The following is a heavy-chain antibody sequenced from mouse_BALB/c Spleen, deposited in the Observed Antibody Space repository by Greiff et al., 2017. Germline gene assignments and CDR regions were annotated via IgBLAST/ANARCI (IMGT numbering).Heavy chain of an antibody. V-gene: IGHV5-6-5*01. D-gene: IGHD2-3*01. CDR2: ISSGGST. Sequence: EVMLVESGGGLVKPGGSLKLSCAASGFTFSSYAMSWVRQTPEKRLEWVASISSGGSTYYPDSVKGRFTISRDNARYILYLQMSSLRSEDTAMYYCARGGGYYVDFDYWGQGTTLTVSS. CDR3: ARGGGYYVDFDY. J-gene: IGHJ2*01. CDR1: GFTFSSYA.